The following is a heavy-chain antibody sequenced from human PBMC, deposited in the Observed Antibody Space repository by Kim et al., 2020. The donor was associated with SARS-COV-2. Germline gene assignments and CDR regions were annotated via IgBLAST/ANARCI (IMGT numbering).Heavy chain of an antibody. CDR3: ARRGASRVVRGVIPLDY. CDR1: GGSFSGYY. Sequence: SETLSLTCAVYGGSFSGYYCSWIRQPPGKGLEWIGEINHSGSTNYNPSLKSRVTISVDTSKNQFSLKLSSVTAADTAVYYCARRGASRVVRGVIPLDYWGQGTLVTVSS. CDR2: INHSGST. D-gene: IGHD3-10*01. J-gene: IGHJ4*02. V-gene: IGHV4-34*01.